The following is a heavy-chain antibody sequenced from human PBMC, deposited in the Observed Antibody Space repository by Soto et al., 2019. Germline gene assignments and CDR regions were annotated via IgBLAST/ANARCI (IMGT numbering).Heavy chain of an antibody. V-gene: IGHV4-30-2*01. CDR3: VRVGGTAAAGVSYFDY. D-gene: IGHD6-13*01. CDR1: GGSISSGGYS. CDR2: IYHSGST. Sequence: QLQLQESGSGLVKPSQTLSLTCAVSGGSISSGGYSWSWIRQPPGNGLEWIGYIYHSGSTYYNPSLKSRVTISVDRSKNQLSLKLSSVTAADTAVYNWVRVGGTAAAGVSYFDYWGQITLVTVSS. J-gene: IGHJ4*02.